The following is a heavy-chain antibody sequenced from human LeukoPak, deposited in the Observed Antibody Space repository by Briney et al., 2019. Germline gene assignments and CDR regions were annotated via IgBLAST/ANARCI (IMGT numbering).Heavy chain of an antibody. J-gene: IGHJ5*02. CDR1: GFTVSSNY. Sequence: PGGSLRLSCAASGFTVSSNYMSWVRQAPGKGLEWVSVIYSGGSTYYADSVKGRFTISRDNSKNTLYLQMNSLRAEDTAVYYCARATYYYDSSGYTNWFDPWGQGTLVTVS. CDR3: ARATYYYDSSGYTNWFDP. CDR2: IYSGGST. D-gene: IGHD3-22*01. V-gene: IGHV3-53*01.